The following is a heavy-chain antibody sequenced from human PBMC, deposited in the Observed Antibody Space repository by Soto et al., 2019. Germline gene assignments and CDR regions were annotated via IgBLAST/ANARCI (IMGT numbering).Heavy chain of an antibody. CDR3: ARKPGYSGYDSGWFDP. CDR1: GGTFSSYA. D-gene: IGHD5-12*01. V-gene: IGHV1-69*12. Sequence: QVQLVQSGAEVKKPGSSVKVSCKASGGTFSSYAISWVRQAPGQGLEWMGGIIPIFGTANYAQKFQGRVTITADESQSTAYMELGSLGSEDTAGYYCARKPGYSGYDSGWFDPWGQGTLVTVSS. CDR2: IIPIFGTA. J-gene: IGHJ5*02.